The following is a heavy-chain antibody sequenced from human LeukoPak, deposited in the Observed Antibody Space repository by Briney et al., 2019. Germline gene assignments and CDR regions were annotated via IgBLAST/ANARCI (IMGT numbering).Heavy chain of an antibody. CDR1: GNTLHTPA. V-gene: IGHV1-18*01. Sequence: ASVKVSCKISGNTLHTPAITWVRPAPGEGLEWMGWSSLANGNTNYAQKLQGRVTMTIDISTSTAYVELRSLRSDDTAIYYCTTGEAGFSRYEYWGQGTVVTVSS. CDR2: SSLANGNT. CDR3: TTGEAGFSRYEY. D-gene: IGHD6-19*01. J-gene: IGHJ4*02.